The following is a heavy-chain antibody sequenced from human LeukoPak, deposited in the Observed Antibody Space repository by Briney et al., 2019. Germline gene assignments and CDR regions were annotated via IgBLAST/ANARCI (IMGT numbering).Heavy chain of an antibody. Sequence: GGSLRLSCAVSGFTFGIYAMTWVRQAPGRGLEWVSTISGSGGTTHFADSVKGRFTISRDNSKNTLYLQMNSLRAEDTAVYYCAKDREGYCSGGSCRAFDYWGQGTLVTVSS. D-gene: IGHD2-15*01. J-gene: IGHJ4*02. CDR2: ISGSGGTT. V-gene: IGHV3-23*01. CDR3: AKDREGYCSGGSCRAFDY. CDR1: GFTFGIYA.